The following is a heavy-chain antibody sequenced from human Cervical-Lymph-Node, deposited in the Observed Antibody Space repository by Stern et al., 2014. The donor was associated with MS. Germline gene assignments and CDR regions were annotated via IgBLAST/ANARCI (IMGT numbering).Heavy chain of an antibody. CDR2: ISWNSGSI. CDR3: AKDLGGYRYYGMDV. D-gene: IGHD5-12*01. CDR1: GFTFDDYA. V-gene: IGHV3-9*01. J-gene: IGHJ6*02. Sequence: QLVQSGGGLVQPGRSLRLSFAASGFTFDDYAMHWVRQAPGKGLEWVSGISWNSGSISYAASVKGRFTISRDNAKNSLYLQMNSLRAEDTALYYCAKDLGGYRYYGMDVWGQGTTVTVSS.